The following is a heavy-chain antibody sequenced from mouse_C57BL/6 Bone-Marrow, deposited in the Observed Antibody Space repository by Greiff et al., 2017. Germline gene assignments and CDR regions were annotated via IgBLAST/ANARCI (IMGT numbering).Heavy chain of an antibody. CDR3: ARHNPRLYAMDY. CDR1: GFTFSDYY. V-gene: IGHV5-12*01. CDR2: ISNGGGST. J-gene: IGHJ4*01. Sequence: EVQLVESGGGLVQPGGSLKLSCAASGFTFSDYYMYWVRQTPEKRLEWVAYISNGGGSTYYPDTVKGRFTISRDNAKNTLYLQMSRLKSEDTAMYYCARHNPRLYAMDYWGQGTSVTVSS. D-gene: IGHD3-2*02.